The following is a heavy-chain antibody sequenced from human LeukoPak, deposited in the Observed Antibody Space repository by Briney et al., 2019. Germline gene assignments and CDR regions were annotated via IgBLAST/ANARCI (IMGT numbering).Heavy chain of an antibody. D-gene: IGHD5-18*01. Sequence: GGSLRLSCAASGFTFDDYAMHWVRHGPGKGLEWVSGISWNSGSIGYADAVKGRFTISRDNAKNSLYLEMNSLRAEDMAFYYCAKATGYSSGSVDYWGQGTLVTVSS. CDR2: ISWNSGSI. CDR3: AKATGYSSGSVDY. V-gene: IGHV3-9*03. J-gene: IGHJ4*02. CDR1: GFTFDDYA.